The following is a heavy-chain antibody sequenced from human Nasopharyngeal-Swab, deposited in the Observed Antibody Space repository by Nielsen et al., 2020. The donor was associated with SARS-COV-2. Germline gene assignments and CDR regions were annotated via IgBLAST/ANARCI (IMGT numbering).Heavy chain of an antibody. V-gene: IGHV3-23*01. D-gene: IGHD1-26*01. CDR3: ARAYSGSYFDY. CDR2: ISGSGGST. J-gene: IGHJ4*02. Sequence: GESLKISCAASGFTFSNYAMSWVRQAPGKGLEWVSGISGSGGSTYSAASVKGRFTISRDNSKNTLYLQMNSLRAEDTAVYYCARAYSGSYFDYWGQGTLVTVSS. CDR1: GFTFSNYA.